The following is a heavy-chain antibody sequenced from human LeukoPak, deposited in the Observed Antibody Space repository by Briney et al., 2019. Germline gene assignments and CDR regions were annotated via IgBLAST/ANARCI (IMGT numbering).Heavy chain of an antibody. CDR1: GFTFGGYT. Sequence: GRSLRLSCAASGFTFGGYTMNWVRQPPGKGLEWVSSINPSGTSTYHALSVKGRFTISRDNAKNSLFMQMNSLRDEDTAVYYCVRDFLGESGAGGPWGRGTQVTVSS. J-gene: IGHJ5*02. D-gene: IGHD3-10*01. CDR3: VRDFLGESGAGGP. V-gene: IGHV3-21*06. CDR2: INPSGTST.